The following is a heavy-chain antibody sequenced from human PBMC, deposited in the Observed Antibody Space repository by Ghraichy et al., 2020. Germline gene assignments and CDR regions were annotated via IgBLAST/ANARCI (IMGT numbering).Heavy chain of an antibody. D-gene: IGHD2-21*01. CDR3: AGSLAVIRYFDI. CDR2: IHHSGST. V-gene: IGHV4-39*01. J-gene: IGHJ2*01. CDR1: GGSISSSNYY. Sequence: SETLSLTCTVSGGSISSSNYYWGWIRQPPGKGLEWIGSIHHSGSTYYNPSVESRLSISVDKSKNQFSLKLRSVTAADTAVYYCAGSLAVIRYFDIWGRATLVTVSS.